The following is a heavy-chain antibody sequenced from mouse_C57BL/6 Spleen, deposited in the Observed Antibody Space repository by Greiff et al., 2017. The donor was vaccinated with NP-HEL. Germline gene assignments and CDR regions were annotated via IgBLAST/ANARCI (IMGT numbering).Heavy chain of an antibody. Sequence: QVQLQQSGAELVRPGASVTLSCKASGYTFTDYEMHWVKQTPVHGLEWIGAIDPETGGTAYNQKFKGKAILTADKSSSTAYMELRSLTSEDSAVYYCTRVGDGFFDYWGQGTTLTVSS. J-gene: IGHJ2*01. V-gene: IGHV1-15*01. CDR1: GYTFTDYE. CDR2: IDPETGGT. D-gene: IGHD2-3*01. CDR3: TRVGDGFFDY.